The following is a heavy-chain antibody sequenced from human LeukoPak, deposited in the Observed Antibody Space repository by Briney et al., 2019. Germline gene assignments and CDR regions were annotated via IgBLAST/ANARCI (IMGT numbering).Heavy chain of an antibody. D-gene: IGHD6-13*01. J-gene: IGHJ3*02. CDR3: ARVMGYSSSWPLVDAFDI. CDR2: IYYSGST. V-gene: IGHV4-59*01. Sequence: SETLSLTCTVSGGSISSYYWSWIRQPPGKGLEWIGYIYYSGSTNYNPSLKSRVTISVDTSKNQFSLKLSSVTAADTAVYYCARVMGYSSSWPLVDAFDIWGQGTMVTVSS. CDR1: GGSISSYY.